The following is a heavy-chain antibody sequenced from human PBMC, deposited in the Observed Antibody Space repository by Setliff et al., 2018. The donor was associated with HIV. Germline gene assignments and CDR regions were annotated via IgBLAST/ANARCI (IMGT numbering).Heavy chain of an antibody. CDR2: SIPVFGTV. Sequence: SVKVSCKAPGGTFSGYAFSWVRQAPGQGFEWMGGSIPVFGTVNYAQKFLGRATITADESTNTSYMELTGLRSEDTAVYFCARDSHCSGPSCYSGGQFFDYWGQGTLVTVSS. CDR1: GGTFSGYA. J-gene: IGHJ4*02. CDR3: ARDSHCSGPSCYSGGQFFDY. D-gene: IGHD2-15*01. V-gene: IGHV1-69*13.